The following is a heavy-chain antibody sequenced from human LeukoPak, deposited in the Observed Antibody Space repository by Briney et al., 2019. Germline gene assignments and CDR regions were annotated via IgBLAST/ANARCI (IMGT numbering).Heavy chain of an antibody. CDR2: IYWNDDN. V-gene: IGHV2-5*01. J-gene: IGHJ4*02. CDR3: AHYGDYRFLYYFDY. D-gene: IGHD4-11*01. CDR1: GFSLSTTGVG. Sequence: SGPTLVNPTQTLTLTCTFSGFSLSTTGVGVGWIRQPAGTALEWLALIYWNDDNRYNPSLKSRLTITKDTSKNQVVLKMTNMDPVDTATYYCAHYGDYRFLYYFDYWGQGTLVTVSS.